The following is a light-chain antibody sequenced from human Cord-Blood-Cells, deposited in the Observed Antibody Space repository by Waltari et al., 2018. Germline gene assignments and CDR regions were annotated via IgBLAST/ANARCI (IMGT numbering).Light chain of an antibody. CDR1: KLGDKY. V-gene: IGLV3-1*01. J-gene: IGLJ1*01. CDR2: QDS. CDR3: QAWDSSNYV. Sequence: SYELTQPPSVSVSRGQTASITCSGDKLGDKYACWYQQKPGQSPVLVIYQDSKRPSGIPERFSGSNSGNTATLTISGTQAMDEADYYCQAWDSSNYVFGTGTKVTVL.